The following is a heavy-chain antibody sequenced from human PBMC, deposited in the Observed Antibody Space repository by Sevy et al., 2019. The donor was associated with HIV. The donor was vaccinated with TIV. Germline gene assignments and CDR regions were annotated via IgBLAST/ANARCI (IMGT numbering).Heavy chain of an antibody. D-gene: IGHD6-13*01. V-gene: IGHV1-46*03. CDR3: ARGISFGSAAAAFDY. J-gene: IGHJ4*02. CDR1: GYTLINYY. Sequence: ASVKVSCKTSGYTLINYYLHWVRQAPGKGLEWMGVINQRSGSKNYAQKFQGRVTMTTDTSTGTVYMEMTNLRSEDTAEYFCARGISFGSAAAAFDYWSQGTRVTVSS. CDR2: INQRSGSK.